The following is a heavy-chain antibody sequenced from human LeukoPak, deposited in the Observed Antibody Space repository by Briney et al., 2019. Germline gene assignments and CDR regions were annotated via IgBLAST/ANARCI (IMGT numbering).Heavy chain of an antibody. Sequence: GASVKVSCKAYGGTFSSYAISWVRQAPGQGLDWMGGIIPIFGTANYAQKFQGRVTITADESTSTAYMELSSLRSEDTAVYYYARNGRYSYGPPVDYWGQGTLVTVSS. D-gene: IGHD5-18*01. V-gene: IGHV1-69*13. J-gene: IGHJ4*02. CDR1: GGTFSSYA. CDR3: ARNGRYSYGPPVDY. CDR2: IIPIFGTA.